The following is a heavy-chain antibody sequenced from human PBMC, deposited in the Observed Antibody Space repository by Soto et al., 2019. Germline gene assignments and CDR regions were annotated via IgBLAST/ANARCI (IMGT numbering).Heavy chain of an antibody. CDR3: ARYNLYFDL. CDR2: ISSSSSTI. CDR1: GFTFSSYS. J-gene: IGHJ2*01. V-gene: IGHV3-48*01. Sequence: GGSLRLPCATSGFTFSSYSMNWVRQAPGKGLEWASYISSSSSTIYYADSVKGRFTISRDNAKNSLFLQVNSLRAEDTALYYCARYNLYFDLWGRGTLVTVSS.